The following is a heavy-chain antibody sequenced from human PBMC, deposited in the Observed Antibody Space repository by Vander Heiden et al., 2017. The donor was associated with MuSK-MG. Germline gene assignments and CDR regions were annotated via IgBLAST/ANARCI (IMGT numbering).Heavy chain of an antibody. J-gene: IGHJ4*02. D-gene: IGHD3-10*01. V-gene: IGHV1-69*01. CDR2: IIPIFGTA. Sequence: VQLVQSRAAVKKPGSSVTVSSTASGGTFSSYATSWVREDPGQGLEWIGGIIPIFGTANCAQKCQGRVTITADDSTGTAYMELSRLRSEDTAVYYCARAPWYFGSGSYPDYWGQGTLVTVSS. CDR1: GGTFSSYA. CDR3: ARAPWYFGSGSYPDY.